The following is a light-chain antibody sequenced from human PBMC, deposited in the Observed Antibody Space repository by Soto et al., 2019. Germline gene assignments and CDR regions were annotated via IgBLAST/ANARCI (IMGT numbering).Light chain of an antibody. CDR3: HQSYSDPWT. CDR2: AAS. J-gene: IGKJ1*01. CDR1: QNINNC. V-gene: IGKV1-39*01. Sequence: DTQMTQSPSSLPASAGDRVTITCRASQNINNCLNWYQLKPGKAPKLLIYAASSLQSGVPTRFSGSGSGTYFTLTISSLQPEDFATYSCHQSYSDPWTFGQGTKVEIK.